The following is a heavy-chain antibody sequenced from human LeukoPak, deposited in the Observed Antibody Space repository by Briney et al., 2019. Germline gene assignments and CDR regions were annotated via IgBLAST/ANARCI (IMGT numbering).Heavy chain of an antibody. J-gene: IGHJ4*02. CDR3: ARDGGLELAEVDY. CDR1: GYTFTGYY. D-gene: IGHD1-7*01. V-gene: IGHV1-2*02. CDR2: INPNSGGT. Sequence: ASVKVTCKASGYTFTGYYMHWVRQAPGQGLEWMGWINPNSGGTNYAQKFQGRVTMTRDTFISTAYMELSRLRSDDTAVYYCARDGGLELAEVDYWGQGTLVTVSS.